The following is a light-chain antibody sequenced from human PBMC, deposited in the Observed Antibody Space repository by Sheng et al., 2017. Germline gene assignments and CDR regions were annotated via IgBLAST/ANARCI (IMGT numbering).Light chain of an antibody. CDR3: SSYAGSRTNYV. V-gene: IGLV2-14*03. CDR2: DVT. CDR1: SSDVGGYNY. Sequence: QSALTQPASVSGSPGQSITISCTGTSSDVGGYNYVSWYQQHPGKAPKLMIYDVTNRPSGVSNRFSGSKSGNTASLTISGLQAEDEADYYCSSYAGSRTNYVFGSGTKVTV. J-gene: IGLJ1*01.